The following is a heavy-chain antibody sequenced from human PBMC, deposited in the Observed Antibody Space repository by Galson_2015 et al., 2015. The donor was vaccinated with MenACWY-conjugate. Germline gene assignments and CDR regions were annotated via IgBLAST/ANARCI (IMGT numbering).Heavy chain of an antibody. D-gene: IGHD2-15*01. V-gene: IGHV1-18*01. CDR1: GYTFTTYS. Sequence: SVKVSCKASGYTFTTYSVTWVRQAPGQGLEWMGWISAYTGDTNYAQTLQGRVTMSTDTSTSTAYLELRNLRSDDTAVYYCARDGGGVIVAAATRGNWGDPGGQGTLVIVAS. CDR2: ISAYTGDT. CDR3: ARDGGGVIVAAATRGNWGDP. J-gene: IGHJ5*02.